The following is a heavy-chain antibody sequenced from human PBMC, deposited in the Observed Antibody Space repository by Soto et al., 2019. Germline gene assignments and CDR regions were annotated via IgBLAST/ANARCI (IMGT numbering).Heavy chain of an antibody. Sequence: QVQLVQSGAEVKKPGASVKVSCKASGYTFTSDGISWVRQAPRQGLEWMGWISASSGNTNYAQKLQGRVTMTTDTSTSTAYMELRSQRSDDTAVYYCARDSQYWYFDLWGRGTLVTVSS. CDR3: ARDSQYWYFDL. CDR1: GYTFTSDG. CDR2: ISASSGNT. J-gene: IGHJ2*01. V-gene: IGHV1-18*01.